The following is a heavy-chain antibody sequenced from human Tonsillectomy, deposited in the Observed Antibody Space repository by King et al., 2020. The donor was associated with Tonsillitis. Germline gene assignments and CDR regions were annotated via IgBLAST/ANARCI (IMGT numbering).Heavy chain of an antibody. J-gene: IGHJ6*02. V-gene: IGHV1-69*01. CDR3: ATCRGGNCYSAGYYYYFGMDV. D-gene: IGHD2-15*01. CDR2: IIPIFRTA. Sequence: VQLVQSGAEVKKPGSSVMVSCKASGGTFSTSSISWVRQAPGQGLEWMGGIIPIFRTANYAQKFQGRVTITADESTSTAYMELSSLRSEDSAVYSCATCRGGNCYSAGYYYYFGMDVWGQGTTVTVSS. CDR1: GGTFSTSS.